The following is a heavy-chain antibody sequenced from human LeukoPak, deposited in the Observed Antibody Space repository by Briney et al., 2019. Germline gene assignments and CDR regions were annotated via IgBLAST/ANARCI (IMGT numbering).Heavy chain of an antibody. CDR3: AREFYYYDSSGDNWFDP. CDR2: IYSGGST. V-gene: IGHV4-4*07. D-gene: IGHD3-22*01. Sequence: SETLSLTCSVSGVSISSYYWTWVRLPAGKGLEWIGRIYSGGSTNYNPSLKSRVTMSVDPSKNQFSLKLTSVTAADTAVYYCAREFYYYDSSGDNWFDPWGQGTLVTVSS. J-gene: IGHJ5*02. CDR1: GVSISSYY.